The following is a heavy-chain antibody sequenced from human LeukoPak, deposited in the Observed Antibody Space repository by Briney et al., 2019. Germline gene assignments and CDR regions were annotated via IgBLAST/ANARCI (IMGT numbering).Heavy chain of an antibody. J-gene: IGHJ4*02. V-gene: IGHV3-23*01. D-gene: IGHD5-18*01. CDR1: GFTFSTYA. CDR2: ISGSGGST. Sequence: GGSLRLSCAASGFTFSTYAMTWVRQAPGQGLEWVSAISGSGGSTYYADSVKGRLTISRDNSKNTLYLQMNSLSAEDTAVYYCAKDSTWVQLWFAYWGQGTLVTVSS. CDR3: AKDSTWVQLWFAY.